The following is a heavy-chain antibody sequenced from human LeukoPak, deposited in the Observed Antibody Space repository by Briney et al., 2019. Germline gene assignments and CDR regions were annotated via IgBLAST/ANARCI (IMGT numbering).Heavy chain of an antibody. CDR1: GGSFSGYY. D-gene: IGHD3-22*01. V-gene: IGHV4-34*01. CDR3: ARGSTYYYDSSGYSG. CDR2: INHSGST. J-gene: IGHJ4*02. Sequence: SETLSLTCAVYGGSFSGYYWSWIRQPPGKGLEWIGEINHSGSTNYNPSLKSRVTISVDTSKNQFSLELSSVTAADTAVYYCARGSTYYYDSSGYSGWGQGTLVTVSS.